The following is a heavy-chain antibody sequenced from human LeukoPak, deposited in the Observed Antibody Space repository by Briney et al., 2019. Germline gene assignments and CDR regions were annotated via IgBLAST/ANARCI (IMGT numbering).Heavy chain of an antibody. V-gene: IGHV1-2*02. D-gene: IGHD5-18*01. CDR3: ARIGLNSYGFKGLDY. CDR2: INPNSGDT. Sequence: ASVKVSCKASGYSFTDYYMHWVRQAPGQGLEWMGWINPNSGDTKYVQKFQGRVTMTRDTSISTADMELNRLRSDDTAVYYCARIGLNSYGFKGLDYWGQGTLVTVSS. CDR1: GYSFTDYY. J-gene: IGHJ4*02.